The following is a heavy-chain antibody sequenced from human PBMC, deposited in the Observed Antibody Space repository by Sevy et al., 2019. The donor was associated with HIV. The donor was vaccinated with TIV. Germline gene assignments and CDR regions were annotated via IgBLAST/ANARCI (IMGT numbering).Heavy chain of an antibody. CDR2: IGGSADYT. CDR3: AKEVSERSYSDN. V-gene: IGHV3-23*01. Sequence: GGSLRLSCVTSGFTFSSYAMSWVRQTPGKGLEWVSAIGGSADYTYYAHSVKGRFTISRDNSKNTLYLQMNGLRAEDTAVYYCAKEVSERSYSDNWGQGTLVTVSS. CDR1: GFTFSSYA. J-gene: IGHJ4*02. D-gene: IGHD3-10*01.